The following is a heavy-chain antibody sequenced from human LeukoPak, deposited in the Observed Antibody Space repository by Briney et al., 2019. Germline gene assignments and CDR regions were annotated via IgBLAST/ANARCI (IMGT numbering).Heavy chain of an antibody. J-gene: IGHJ3*02. V-gene: IGHV3-66*01. Sequence: GGSLRFSCVASGFTVSSEYMSWVRQAPGKGLEWVSVMYSGESTYYADSVKDRFIISRDSSRNTLYLQMNSLRAEDTAVYYCARGGPEDAFDIWGQGTLVTVSS. CDR3: ARGGPEDAFDI. D-gene: IGHD1-14*01. CDR1: GFTVSSEY. CDR2: MYSGEST.